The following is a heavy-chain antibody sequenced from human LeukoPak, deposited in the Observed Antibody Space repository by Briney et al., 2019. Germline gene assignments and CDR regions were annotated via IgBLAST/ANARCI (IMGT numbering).Heavy chain of an antibody. CDR3: ARDGILGSWYNWFDP. CDR2: INYSGST. Sequence: SETLSLTCTVSGYSISSGYYWGWIRQPPGKGLEWIGYINYSGSTNYNPSLKSRVTISLDTSKNQFSLKLSSVTAADTAVYYCARDGILGSWYNWFDPWGQGTLVTVSS. J-gene: IGHJ5*02. CDR1: GYSISSGYY. D-gene: IGHD6-13*01. V-gene: IGHV4-61*01.